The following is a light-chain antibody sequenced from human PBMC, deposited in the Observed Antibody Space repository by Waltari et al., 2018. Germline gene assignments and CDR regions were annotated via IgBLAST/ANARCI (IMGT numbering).Light chain of an antibody. V-gene: IGLV8-61*01. Sequence: QTVVTQEPSLSVSPGGTVTLTCAFSSGSVSSTSYPTWYQQTPGQPPRTLLSKGMSPSSWLPDRFSGPILGNTAALTSTGAQADDETDYYCSIYMGSGVWVFGGGTKLTVL. CDR3: SIYMGSGVWV. CDR1: SGSVSSTSY. J-gene: IGLJ3*02. CDR2: KGM.